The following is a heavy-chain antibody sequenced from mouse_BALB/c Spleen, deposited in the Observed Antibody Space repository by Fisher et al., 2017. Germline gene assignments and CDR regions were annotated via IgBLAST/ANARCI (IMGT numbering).Heavy chain of an antibody. D-gene: IGHD2-4*01. Sequence: KFKGKATLTADTSSSTAYMQLSSLTSEDSAVYFCARDDSPMDYWGQGTSVTVSS. J-gene: IGHJ4*01. V-gene: IGHV1-76*01. CDR3: ARDDSPMDY.